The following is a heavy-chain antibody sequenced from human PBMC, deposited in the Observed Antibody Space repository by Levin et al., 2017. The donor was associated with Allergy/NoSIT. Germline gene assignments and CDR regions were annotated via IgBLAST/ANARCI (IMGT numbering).Heavy chain of an antibody. D-gene: IGHD3-10*01. J-gene: IGHJ6*03. V-gene: IGHV3-7*04. CDR1: GFTSSSCW. CDR3: AKDWDDSGRGMDV. CDR2: IKGDGSEK. Sequence: GGSLRLSCAASGFTSSSCWMSWVRQAPGKGLEWVANIKGDGSEKNYVDSVEGRFTISRDNSKNSLYLQLSSLRVEDTAVYYCAKDWDDSGRGMDVWGKGTTVTVSS.